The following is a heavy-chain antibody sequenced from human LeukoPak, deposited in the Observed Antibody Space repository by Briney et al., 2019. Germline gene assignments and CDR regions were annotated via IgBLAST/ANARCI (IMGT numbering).Heavy chain of an antibody. D-gene: IGHD3-22*01. CDR1: GFTFSSYS. J-gene: IGHJ3*02. CDR2: ISSSSSYI. V-gene: IGHV3-21*01. Sequence: GGSLRLSCAASGFTFSSYSMNWVRQAPGKGLEWVSSISSSSSYIYYADSVKGRFTISRDNAKNSLYLQMNSLRAEDTAVYYCARLRIPTIYYDDAFDIWGQGTMVTVSS. CDR3: ARLRIPTIYYDDAFDI.